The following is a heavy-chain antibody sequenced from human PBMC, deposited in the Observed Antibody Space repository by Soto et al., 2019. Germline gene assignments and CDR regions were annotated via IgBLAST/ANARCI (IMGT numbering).Heavy chain of an antibody. CDR3: ARLTSSLSYCSGGSCYRDY. Sequence: PSETLSLTCTVSGGSISSRSYYWGWIRQPPGKGLEWIGSIYYSGSTYYNPSLKSRVTISVDTSKNQFSLKLSSVTAADTAVYYCARLTSSLSYCSGGSCYRDYWGQGTLVTVS. CDR1: GGSISSRSYY. J-gene: IGHJ4*02. CDR2: IYYSGST. V-gene: IGHV4-39*01. D-gene: IGHD2-15*01.